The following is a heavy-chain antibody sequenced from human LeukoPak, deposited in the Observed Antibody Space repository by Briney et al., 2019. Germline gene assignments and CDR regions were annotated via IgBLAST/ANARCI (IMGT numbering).Heavy chain of an antibody. Sequence: SETLSLTCTVSGGSIRSSYYYWGWIRQPPGKGLEWIGSIYDSGSTYYNPSLKSRVTISVDTSKNQFSLKLSSVTAADTAVYYCARAPHCSSTSCYVSAFDIWGQGTMVTVSS. CDR3: ARAPHCSSTSCYVSAFDI. J-gene: IGHJ3*02. V-gene: IGHV4-39*07. D-gene: IGHD2-2*01. CDR1: GGSIRSSYYY. CDR2: IYDSGST.